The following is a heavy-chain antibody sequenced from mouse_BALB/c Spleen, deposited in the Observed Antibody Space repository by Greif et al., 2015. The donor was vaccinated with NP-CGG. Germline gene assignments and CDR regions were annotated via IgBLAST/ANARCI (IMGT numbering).Heavy chain of an antibody. J-gene: IGHJ1*01. Sequence: VQLQESGAELVKPGASVKLSCKASGYTFTSYYMFWVKQRPGQGLEWIGEINPSNGGTNFNEKFKSKATLTADKSSSTAYMQLSSLTSEDSAVYYCTRYGSYRYFDVWDAGTTVTVSS. CDR1: GYTFTSYY. CDR2: INPSNGGT. CDR3: TRYGSYRYFDV. D-gene: IGHD1-1*01. V-gene: IGHV1S81*02.